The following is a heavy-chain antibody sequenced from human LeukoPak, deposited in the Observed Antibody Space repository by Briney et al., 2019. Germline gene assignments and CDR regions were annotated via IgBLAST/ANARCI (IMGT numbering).Heavy chain of an antibody. V-gene: IGHV3-21*01. D-gene: IGHD7-27*01. J-gene: IGHJ4*02. CDR2: ISSGSSNI. CDR3: AKGDVSVTREFDY. Sequence: GSLRLSCTASGFIFSTYNMIWVRQAPGKGLEGVSSISSGSSNIYYADSVKGRFTISRDNAQNSLYLQMNSLRAEDTAVYYCAKGDVSVTREFDYWGQGTLVTVSS. CDR1: GFIFSTYN.